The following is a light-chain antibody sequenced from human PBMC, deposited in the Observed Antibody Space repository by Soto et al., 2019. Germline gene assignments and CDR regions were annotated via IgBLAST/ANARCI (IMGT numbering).Light chain of an antibody. CDR3: LEYGTAPPFT. J-gene: IGKJ2*01. CDR1: QSVTNNY. CDR2: GAS. V-gene: IGKV3-20*01. Sequence: IVLTQSPGSLSLSPGARATLSCRASQSVTNNYLAWYKQKPGQAPRLLIHGASYRAAGISDRFSGSGSGTGFTLIISILEPEDSAVYYGLEYGTAPPFTFGQGTKLEI.